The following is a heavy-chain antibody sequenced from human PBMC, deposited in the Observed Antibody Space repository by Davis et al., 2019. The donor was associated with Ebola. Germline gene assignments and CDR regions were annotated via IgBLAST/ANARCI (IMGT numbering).Heavy chain of an antibody. CDR1: GFSVSGKY. Sequence: GGSLRLSCEVSGFSVSGKYMSWVRQAPGQGPEWVAVFYTDERTYYADSVKGRFTVSRDNSENMLYLQMSTLRVEDTAVYYCARHVDGDFWYFDLWGRGTRVTVSS. J-gene: IGHJ2*01. V-gene: IGHV3-53*01. D-gene: IGHD4-17*01. CDR2: FYTDERT. CDR3: ARHVDGDFWYFDL.